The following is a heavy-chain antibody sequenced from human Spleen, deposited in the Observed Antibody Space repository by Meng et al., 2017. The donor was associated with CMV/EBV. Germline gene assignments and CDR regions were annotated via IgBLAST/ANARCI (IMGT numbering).Heavy chain of an antibody. CDR3: ARFDQGIAAAGIYYYYYGMDV. CDR1: GYSFGSYD. Sequence: ASVKVSCKTSGYSFGSYDINWVRQATGEGLEWMGWVNADSGNRGYAQKFKGRVTMTTSSSMNIAYMELSSLRSEDTAVYYCARFDQGIAAAGIYYYYYGMDVWGQGTTVTVSS. D-gene: IGHD6-13*01. CDR2: VNADSGNR. J-gene: IGHJ6*02. V-gene: IGHV1-8*02.